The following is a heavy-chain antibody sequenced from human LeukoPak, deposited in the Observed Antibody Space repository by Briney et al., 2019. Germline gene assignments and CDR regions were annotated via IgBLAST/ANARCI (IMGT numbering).Heavy chain of an antibody. CDR3: AKRGVVIRVFLVGLHKEAYYFDS. J-gene: IGHJ4*02. CDR2: LSGSGGGT. Sequence: GGSLRLSCAASGFTFSSYDMSWVRQAPGKGLEWVAGLSGSGGGTNYADSVQGRFTISGDNPKNTLYLQMNSLRAEDTAVYFCAKRGVVIRVFLVGLHKEAYYFDSWGQGALVTVSS. D-gene: IGHD3-10*01. CDR1: GFTFSSYD. V-gene: IGHV3-23*01.